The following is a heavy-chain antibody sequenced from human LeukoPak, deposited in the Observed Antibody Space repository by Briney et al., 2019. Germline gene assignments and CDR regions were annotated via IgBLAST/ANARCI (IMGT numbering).Heavy chain of an antibody. V-gene: IGHV3-23*01. CDR1: GFSFSNYV. CDR3: ATTGSGSYYDY. Sequence: PGGSLRLSCAASGFSFSNYVMNWVRQAPGKGLGWVSAISGSGGRTYYADSVKGRFTVSRDNSKNTLYLQMNSLRAEDTAVYYCATTGSGSYYDYWGQGTLVTVSS. CDR2: ISGSGGRT. J-gene: IGHJ4*02. D-gene: IGHD1-26*01.